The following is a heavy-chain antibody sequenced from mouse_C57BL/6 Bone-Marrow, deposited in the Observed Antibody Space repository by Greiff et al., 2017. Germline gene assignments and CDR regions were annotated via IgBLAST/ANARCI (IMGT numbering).Heavy chain of an antibody. Sequence: QVQLQQSGPELVKPGASVKLSCKASGYTFTSYDINWVKQRPGQGLEWIGWIYPKDGSTKYNEKFKGKATLTVETSSSTAYMELHSLTSEDSAVYFCARLEFDGSIGDWYFDVWGTGTTVTVSS. CDR3: ARLEFDGSIGDWYFDV. D-gene: IGHD1-1*01. J-gene: IGHJ1*03. V-gene: IGHV1-85*01. CDR2: IYPKDGST. CDR1: GYTFTSYD.